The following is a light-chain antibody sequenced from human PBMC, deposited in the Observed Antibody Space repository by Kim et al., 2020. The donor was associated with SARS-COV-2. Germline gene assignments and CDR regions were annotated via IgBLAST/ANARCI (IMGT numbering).Light chain of an antibody. CDR1: QSVRSY. CDR3: QQRYEWPLT. CDR2: DAS. Sequence: LSPGERATPSCRASQSVRSYLAWYQQKPGQAPRLLIYDASNRATGIPSRFSGSGSGTDLTLTISSLEPDDFAVYYCQQRYEWPLTFGGGTKVDIK. J-gene: IGKJ4*01. V-gene: IGKV3-11*01.